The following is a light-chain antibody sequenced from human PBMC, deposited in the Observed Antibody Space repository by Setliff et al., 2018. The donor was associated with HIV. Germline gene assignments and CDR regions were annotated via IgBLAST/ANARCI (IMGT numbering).Light chain of an antibody. CDR2: EVS. CDR3: SSYTFSSTPYV. Sequence: QSALAQPASVSGSPGQSITISCTGTSSDVGGSNNVSWYQQHPGKAPKLMIYEVSNRPSWVSNRFSGSKSGNTASLTISGLQAEDEADYYCSSYTFSSTPYVFGTGTKVTVL. CDR1: SSDVGGSNN. J-gene: IGLJ1*01. V-gene: IGLV2-14*01.